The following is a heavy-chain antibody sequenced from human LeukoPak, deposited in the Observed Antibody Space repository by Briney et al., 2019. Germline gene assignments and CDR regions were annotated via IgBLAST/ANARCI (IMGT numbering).Heavy chain of an antibody. CDR1: GGSISSSSYY. CDR2: MYYSGNT. J-gene: IGHJ5*02. CDR3: ARHGARNEALNWFDP. V-gene: IGHV4-39*01. Sequence: PSETLSLTCTVSGGSISSSSYYWGWIRQPPGKGLEWIGSMYYSGNTYYNPSLKSRATISVDTSKNQFSLKLSSVTAADTAVYYCARHGARNEALNWFDPWGQGTLVTVSS.